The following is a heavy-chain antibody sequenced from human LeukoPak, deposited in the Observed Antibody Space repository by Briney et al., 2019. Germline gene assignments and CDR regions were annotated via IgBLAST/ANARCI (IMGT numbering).Heavy chain of an antibody. D-gene: IGHD2-8*02. V-gene: IGHV5-51*01. J-gene: IGHJ4*02. CDR3: ARLGYCTGTSCGRDDLSFDY. CDR1: GYSYTSYW. Sequence: GESLKISCKGSGYSYTSYWIAWVRQMPGKGLEWMGIIFPGDSDTTYSPSFQGQVTISADKSISTAYLQWSSLRASDTAMYYCARLGYCTGTSCGRDDLSFDYWGQGTLVTVSS. CDR2: IFPGDSDT.